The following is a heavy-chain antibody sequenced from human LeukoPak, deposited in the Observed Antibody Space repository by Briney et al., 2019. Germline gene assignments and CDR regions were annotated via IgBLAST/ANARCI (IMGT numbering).Heavy chain of an antibody. CDR2: INHSGST. D-gene: IGHD3-9*01. CDR1: GGSFSGYY. J-gene: IGHJ5*02. CDR3: ARDILLSMTTNWFDP. Sequence: SETLSLTCAVYGGSFSGYYWSWIRQPPGKGLEWIGEINHSGSTNYNPSLKSRVTISVDTSKNQFSLKLSSVTAADTAVYYCARDILLSMTTNWFDPWGQGTLVTVSS. V-gene: IGHV4-34*01.